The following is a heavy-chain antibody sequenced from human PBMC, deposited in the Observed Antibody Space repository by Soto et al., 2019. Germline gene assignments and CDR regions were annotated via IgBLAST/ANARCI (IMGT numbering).Heavy chain of an antibody. CDR1: GGSISSYY. CDR3: ARDSSSSWYNYYYGMDV. V-gene: IGHV4-59*01. J-gene: IGHJ6*02. D-gene: IGHD6-13*01. Sequence: PSETLSLTCTVSGGSISSYYWGWIRQPPGKGLEWIGYIYYSGSTNYNPSLKSRVTISVDTSKNQFSLKLSSVTAADTAVYYCARDSSSSWYNYYYGMDVWGQGTTVTVSS. CDR2: IYYSGST.